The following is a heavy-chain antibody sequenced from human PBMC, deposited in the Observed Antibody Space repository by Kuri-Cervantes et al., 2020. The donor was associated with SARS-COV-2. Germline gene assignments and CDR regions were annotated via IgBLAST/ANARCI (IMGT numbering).Heavy chain of an antibody. V-gene: IGHV4-39*01. J-gene: IGHJ5*02. CDR2: IYYSGTT. CDR3: ARHHDFWSGFNWFDP. D-gene: IGHD3-3*01. Sequence: ESLKISCTVSGGSISTSSFYWGWIRQPPGKGLEWIGSIYYSGTTSYNPSLKSRVSISVDTSKNQFSLKLNSVTAADTAVYYCARHHDFWSGFNWFDPWGQGTLVTVSS. CDR1: GGSISTSSFY.